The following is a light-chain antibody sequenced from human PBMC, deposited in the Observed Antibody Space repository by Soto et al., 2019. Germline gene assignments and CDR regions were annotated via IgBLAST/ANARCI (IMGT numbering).Light chain of an antibody. Sequence: QAVVTQPASVSGSPGQSITISCTGTSSDVGTYNLVSWYQQHPGKAPKLMIYEGSKRPSGVSTRFSGSKSGNTASLTISGLQAEEEADYYCCSYAGGSTWVFGGGTKVTVL. V-gene: IGLV2-23*01. J-gene: IGLJ3*02. CDR3: CSYAGGSTWV. CDR1: SSDVGTYNL. CDR2: EGS.